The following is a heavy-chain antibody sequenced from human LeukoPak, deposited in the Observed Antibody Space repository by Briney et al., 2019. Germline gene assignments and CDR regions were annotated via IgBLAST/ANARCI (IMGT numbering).Heavy chain of an antibody. J-gene: IGHJ4*02. CDR3: ARLAQKISSSSSDY. D-gene: IGHD6-6*01. V-gene: IGHV5-51*01. Sequence: GESLKISCKGPGYSFTSYWIGWVRQMPGKGLEWMGIIYPGDSDTRYSPSFQGQVTISADKSISTPYLQWSSLKASDTAMYYCARLAQKISSSSSDYWGQGTLVTVSS. CDR1: GYSFTSYW. CDR2: IYPGDSDT.